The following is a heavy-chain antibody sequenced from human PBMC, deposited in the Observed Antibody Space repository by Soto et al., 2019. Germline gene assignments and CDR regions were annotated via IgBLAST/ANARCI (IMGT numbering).Heavy chain of an antibody. J-gene: IGHJ3*02. CDR3: TNDTIWSGRGAFDI. D-gene: IGHD3-3*01. CDR2: ISYDGSNT. CDR1: GFTFNSYG. V-gene: IGHV3-30*18. Sequence: QVQLVESGGGVVQPGRSLRLSCAGSGFTFNSYGMHWVLQAPGKGLAWVAVISYDGSNTYYADSVKGRFTISRDNSKNTLYLQMNSLRAEDTAVYYCTNDTIWSGRGAFDIGGLGTMVTVSS.